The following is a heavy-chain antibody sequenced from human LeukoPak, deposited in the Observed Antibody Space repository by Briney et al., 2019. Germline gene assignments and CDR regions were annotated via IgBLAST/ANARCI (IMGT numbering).Heavy chain of an antibody. D-gene: IGHD4-17*01. J-gene: IGHJ4*02. CDR3: ARDPDYGDYVGIRSTSDY. V-gene: IGHV1-69*13. Sequence: SVKVSCKASGGTFSSYATSWVRQAPGQGLEWMGGIIPIFGTANYAQKFQGRVTITADESTSTAYMELSSLRSEDTAVYYCARDPDYGDYVGIRSTSDYWGQGTLVTVSS. CDR2: IIPIFGTA. CDR1: GGTFSSYA.